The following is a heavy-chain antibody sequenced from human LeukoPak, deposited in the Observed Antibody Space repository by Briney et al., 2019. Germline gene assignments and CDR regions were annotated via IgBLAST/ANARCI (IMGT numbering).Heavy chain of an antibody. V-gene: IGHV4-4*07. CDR1: GASNSSYY. Sequence: PSETLSLTCTVSGASNSSYYWSGIRQPAGEGLEWIGRIFPSGRTNYNPSLKSRVTISVDKSKNQFSPKLSSVTAADTAVYYCATTTVTTEYYYYYYMDVWGKGTTVTVSS. D-gene: IGHD4-11*01. J-gene: IGHJ6*03. CDR2: IFPSGRT. CDR3: ATTTVTTEYYYYYYMDV.